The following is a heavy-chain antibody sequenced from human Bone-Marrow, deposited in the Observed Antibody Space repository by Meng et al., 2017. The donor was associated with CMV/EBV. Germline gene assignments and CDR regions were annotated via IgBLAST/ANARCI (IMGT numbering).Heavy chain of an antibody. CDR2: IYHSGST. V-gene: IGHV4-4*02. CDR3: ASAAAGTPGFDP. D-gene: IGHD6-13*01. Sequence: AGAGGSSSSSSGWSWVGRPPGKGLEWVGEIYHSGSTNYNPSLKSRVTISVDKSKNQFSLKLSSVTAADTAVYYCASAAAGTPGFDPWGQGTLVTVSS. J-gene: IGHJ5*02. CDR1: GGSSSSSSG.